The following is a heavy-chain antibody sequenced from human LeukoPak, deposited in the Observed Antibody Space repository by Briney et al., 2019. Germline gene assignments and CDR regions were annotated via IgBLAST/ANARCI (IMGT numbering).Heavy chain of an antibody. Sequence: GGSLRLSCAASGFAFSSYAMSWVSQAPGKGLEWVSAISGSGGSTYYADSVKGRFTISRDNSKNTLYLQMNSLRAEDTAVYYCAKEPYSGSYSIWGQGTMVTVSS. CDR2: ISGSGGST. J-gene: IGHJ3*02. V-gene: IGHV3-23*01. CDR3: AKEPYSGSYSI. CDR1: GFAFSSYA. D-gene: IGHD1-26*01.